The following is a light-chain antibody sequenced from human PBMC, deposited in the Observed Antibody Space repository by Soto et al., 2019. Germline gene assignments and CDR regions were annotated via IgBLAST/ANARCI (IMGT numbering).Light chain of an antibody. CDR3: QQTSSAPFT. V-gene: IGKV1-39*01. CDR1: QNINTY. Sequence: DIQMTQSPYSLSAAVGDRVTIACRASQNINTYLNWYQQKPGKAPKLLMFDAASLQSGVPSRFSGSGSRTDVTLTITSLQPEEFATYYCQQTSSAPFTFGPGTKVDIK. CDR2: DAA. J-gene: IGKJ3*01.